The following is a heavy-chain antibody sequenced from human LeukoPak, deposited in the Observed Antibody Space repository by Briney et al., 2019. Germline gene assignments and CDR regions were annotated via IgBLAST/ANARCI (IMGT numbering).Heavy chain of an antibody. CDR2: ISWDGGST. J-gene: IGHJ3*02. CDR1: GFTFSSYD. CDR3: AKGSFRGDAFDI. Sequence: GGSLRLSCAASGFTFSSYDMHWVRQATGKGLEWVSLISWDGGSTYYADSVKGRFTISRDNAKNSLYLQMNSLRAEDMALYYCAKGSFRGDAFDIWGQGTMVTVSS. V-gene: IGHV3-43*02. D-gene: IGHD3-10*01.